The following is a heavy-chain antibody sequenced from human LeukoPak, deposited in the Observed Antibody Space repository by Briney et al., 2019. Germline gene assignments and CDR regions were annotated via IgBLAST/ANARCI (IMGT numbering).Heavy chain of an antibody. CDR3: ARWRRRQSEFDY. V-gene: IGHV3-7*01. J-gene: IGHJ4*02. Sequence: GGSLRLSCAASGFTFSNYFFGRVRQAPGKGLDWVANINEDGSVEEYVNSVKGRFTISRDNAKTSVYLQINSLRVEDTAVYYCARWRRRQSEFDYWGQGTLVTVSS. CDR2: INEDGSVE. D-gene: IGHD5-24*01. CDR1: GFTFSNYF.